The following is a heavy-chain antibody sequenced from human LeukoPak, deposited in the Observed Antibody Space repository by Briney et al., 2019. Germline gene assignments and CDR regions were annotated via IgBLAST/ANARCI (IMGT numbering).Heavy chain of an antibody. Sequence: SETLSLTCTVSGGPISSDGYYWGWIRQPPGKGLEWIGYIYYSGSTNYNPSLKSRVTISVDTSKNQFSLKLSSVTAADTAVYYCARIYCGGDCRGYYYHYYMDVWGKGTTVTISS. CDR2: IYYSGST. D-gene: IGHD2-21*02. CDR3: ARIYCGGDCRGYYYHYYMDV. CDR1: GGPISSDGYY. V-gene: IGHV4-61*05. J-gene: IGHJ6*03.